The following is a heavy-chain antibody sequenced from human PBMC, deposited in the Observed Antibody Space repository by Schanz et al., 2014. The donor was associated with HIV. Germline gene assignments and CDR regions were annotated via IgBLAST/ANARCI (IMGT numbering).Heavy chain of an antibody. J-gene: IGHJ6*02. V-gene: IGHV1-24*01. CDR1: GYPLTELS. Sequence: QVQLVQSGGEGKKPGASVKVSCKVSGYPLTELSMNWGRQAPGKGLEWMGGFDPEDGEIIYAQKFQGRVTMTEDTSTDTVYMELRSLRSDDTAVYYCARTDYDILTGYSLGYYGMDVWGQGTTVTVSS. D-gene: IGHD3-9*01. CDR2: FDPEDGEI. CDR3: ARTDYDILTGYSLGYYGMDV.